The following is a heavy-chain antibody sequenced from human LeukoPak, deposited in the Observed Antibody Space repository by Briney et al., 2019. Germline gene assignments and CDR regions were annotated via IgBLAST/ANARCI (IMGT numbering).Heavy chain of an antibody. CDR3: ASGRYDSSGTFDY. CDR1: GGTFSSYA. Sequence: SVKVSCKASGGTFSSYAISWVRQAPGQGLEWMGRIIPILGIANYAQKFQGRVTITADKSTSTAYMELSSLRSEDTAVYYCASGRYDSSGTFDYWGQGTLVTVSS. CDR2: IIPILGIA. V-gene: IGHV1-69*04. D-gene: IGHD3-22*01. J-gene: IGHJ4*02.